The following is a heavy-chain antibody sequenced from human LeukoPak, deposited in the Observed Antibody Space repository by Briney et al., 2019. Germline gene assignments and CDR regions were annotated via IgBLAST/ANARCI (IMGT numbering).Heavy chain of an antibody. CDR1: GGSISSGSYY. CDR2: IYYSGST. V-gene: IGHV4-61*01. D-gene: IGHD5-24*01. Sequence: PSETLSLTCTVSGGSISSGSYYWSWIRQPPGKGLEWIGYIYYSGSTNYNPSLKSRVTISVDTSKNQFSLKLSSVTAADTAVYYCARNKRWLQLWAFDIWGQGTMVTVSS. CDR3: ARNKRWLQLWAFDI. J-gene: IGHJ3*02.